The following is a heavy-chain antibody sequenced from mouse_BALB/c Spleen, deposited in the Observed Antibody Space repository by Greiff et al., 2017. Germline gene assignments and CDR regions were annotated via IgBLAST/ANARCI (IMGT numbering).Heavy chain of an antibody. D-gene: IGHD2-4*01. CDR1: GFNIKDTY. V-gene: IGHV14-3*02. CDR2: IDPANGNT. Sequence: EVQLQESGAELVKPGASVKLSCTASGFNIKDTYMHWVKQRPEQGLEWIGRIDPANGNTKYDPKFQGKATITADTSSNTAYLQLSSLTSEDTAVYYCATHYDYYAMDYWGQGTSVTVSS. CDR3: ATHYDYYAMDY. J-gene: IGHJ4*01.